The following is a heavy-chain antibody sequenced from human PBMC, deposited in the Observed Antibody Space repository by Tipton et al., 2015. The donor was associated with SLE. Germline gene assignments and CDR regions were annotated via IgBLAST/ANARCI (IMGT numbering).Heavy chain of an antibody. CDR3: ARGAYGNYYYYGMDV. V-gene: IGHV4-61*02. D-gene: IGHD3-10*01. CDR1: GGSISSGSYY. CDR2: IYTSGST. J-gene: IGHJ6*02. Sequence: TLSLTCTVSGGSISSGSYYWSWIRQPAGKGLEWIGRIYTSGSTNYNPSLKSRVTISVDTSKNQFSLKLSSVTAADTAVYYCARGAYGNYYYYGMDVWGQGTTVTVSS.